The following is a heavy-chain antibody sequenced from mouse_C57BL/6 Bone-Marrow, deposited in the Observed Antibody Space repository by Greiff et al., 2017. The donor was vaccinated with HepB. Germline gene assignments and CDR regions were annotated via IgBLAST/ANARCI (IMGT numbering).Heavy chain of an antibody. D-gene: IGHD1-1*01. CDR3: YYYGSSPWFAY. CDR2: INPSSGYT. Sequence: QVQLQQSGAELARPGASVKMSCKASGYTFTSYTMHWVKQRPGQGLEWIGYINPSSGYTKYNQKFKDKATLTADKSSSTAYMQLSSLTSEDSAVYYCYYYGSSPWFAYWGQGTLVTVSA. V-gene: IGHV1-4*01. J-gene: IGHJ3*01. CDR1: GYTFTSYT.